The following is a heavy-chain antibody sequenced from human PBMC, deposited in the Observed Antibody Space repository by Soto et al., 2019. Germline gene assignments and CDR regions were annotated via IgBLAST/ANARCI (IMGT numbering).Heavy chain of an antibody. CDR3: GRGYNYADY. CDR1: GFSFSTYG. Sequence: PWGSLRLSCAASGFSFSTYGMQWVRQAPGKCLEWVAEIWYDGSNDFYSDSVKGRFTISRDNAKNTLFLQMNSLRAEDTAMYYCGRGYNYADYWGQGTQVTVSS. CDR2: IWYDGSND. D-gene: IGHD5-18*01. J-gene: IGHJ4*02. V-gene: IGHV3-33*01.